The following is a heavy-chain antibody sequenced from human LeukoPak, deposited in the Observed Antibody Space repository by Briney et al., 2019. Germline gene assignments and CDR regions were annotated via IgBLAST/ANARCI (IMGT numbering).Heavy chain of an antibody. J-gene: IGHJ5*02. V-gene: IGHV4-38-2*02. CDR1: GYSFSSGYY. Sequence: SETLSLTCSVSGYSFSSGYYWGWIRQPPGKGLEWIGSIYHSGSTYYNPSLKSRVTISVDTSKNQFSLKLSSVTAADTAVYYCAALREWFDPWGQGTLVTVSS. CDR3: AALREWFDP. CDR2: IYHSGST. D-gene: IGHD5-12*01.